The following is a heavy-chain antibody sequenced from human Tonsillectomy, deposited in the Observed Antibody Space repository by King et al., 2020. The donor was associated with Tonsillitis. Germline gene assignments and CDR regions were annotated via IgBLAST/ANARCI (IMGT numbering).Heavy chain of an antibody. J-gene: IGHJ4*02. CDR2: INHSGST. Sequence: VQLQQWGAGLLKPSEPLSLTCAVYGGSFSGYYWSWIRQPPGKGLEWIGEINHSGSTNYNPSLKSRVTISVATSKNQFSLKLSSVTAADTAVYYCARTYSGSYLIPYYFDYWGQGTLVTVSS. D-gene: IGHD1-26*01. CDR3: ARTYSGSYLIPYYFDY. V-gene: IGHV4-34*01. CDR1: GGSFSGYY.